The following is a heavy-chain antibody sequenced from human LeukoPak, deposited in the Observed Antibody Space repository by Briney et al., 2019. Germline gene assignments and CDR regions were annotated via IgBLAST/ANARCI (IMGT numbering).Heavy chain of an antibody. CDR2: LYHSGST. CDR1: GYSISNAYY. D-gene: IGHD5-18*01. Sequence: PSETLSLTCSVSGYSISNAYYWGWIRQPPGKGLEWIGSLYHSGSTYYNPSLKSRVTTSVDTSKNRFSLKLTSVTAADTAVYYCARESVDTATAGDYYMDVWGKGTTVTISS. J-gene: IGHJ6*03. V-gene: IGHV4-38-2*02. CDR3: ARESVDTATAGDYYMDV.